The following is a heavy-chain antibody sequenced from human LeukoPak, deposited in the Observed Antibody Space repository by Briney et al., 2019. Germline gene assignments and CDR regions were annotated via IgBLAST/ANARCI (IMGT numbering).Heavy chain of an antibody. J-gene: IGHJ4*02. CDR3: ASHPPIGLAASFDY. Sequence: GGSLRLSCAASGFTFSSYAMHWVRQAPGKGLEWVAVISYDGSNKYYADSVKGRFTISRDNSKNTLYLQMNSLRAEDTAVYYCASHPPIGLAASFDYWGQGTLVTVSS. V-gene: IGHV3-30*04. CDR2: ISYDGSNK. CDR1: GFTFSSYA. D-gene: IGHD3/OR15-3a*01.